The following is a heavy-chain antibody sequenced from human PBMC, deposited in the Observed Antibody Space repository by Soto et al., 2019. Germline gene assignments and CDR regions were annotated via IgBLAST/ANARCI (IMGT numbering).Heavy chain of an antibody. Sequence: GGSLRLSCAGSGFTPTTTPLSWVRQPPGKGLEWVTTISGTASRTYYVDSVKGRFFISRDNSKNTVTLQMNNLTVDDTAVYYCATSFRYFDNWGQGTRVTVSS. V-gene: IGHV3-23*01. CDR1: GFTPTTTP. CDR2: ISGTASRT. CDR3: ATSFRYFDN. J-gene: IGHJ4*02. D-gene: IGHD3-9*01.